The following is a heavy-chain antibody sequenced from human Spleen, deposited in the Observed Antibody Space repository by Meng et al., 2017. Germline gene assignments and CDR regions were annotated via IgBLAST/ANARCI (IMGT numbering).Heavy chain of an antibody. CDR1: GDSNTTYR. Sequence: VTRGEAGPRLGEPCGHPAPTRAGSGDSNTTYRGDWVRQPPGKGLEWIGEIYHSGAYNYNPSLRSRVTISVDKSKNLISLKLDSLTAADTAVYYCARGAIGTRPFDYWGQGTLVTVSS. V-gene: IGHV4-4*02. CDR2: IYHSGAY. D-gene: IGHD1-26*01. CDR3: ARGAIGTRPFDY. J-gene: IGHJ4*02.